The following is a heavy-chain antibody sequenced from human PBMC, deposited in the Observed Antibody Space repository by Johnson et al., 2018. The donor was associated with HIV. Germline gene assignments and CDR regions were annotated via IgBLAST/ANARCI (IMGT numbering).Heavy chain of an antibody. CDR1: GFTFSSYA. J-gene: IGHJ3*02. CDR3: ARDGGYTFFAFDT. Sequence: QVQLVESGGGVVQPGRSLRLSCAASGFTFSSYAMHWVRQAPGKGLEWVAVIWYDGSNKYYADSVKGRFTISSYPYKNTLNVQMNSLRAEDTAIYYCARDGGYTFFAFDTWGRGTLVTVSS. CDR2: IWYDGSNK. V-gene: IGHV3-33*08. D-gene: IGHD5-18*01.